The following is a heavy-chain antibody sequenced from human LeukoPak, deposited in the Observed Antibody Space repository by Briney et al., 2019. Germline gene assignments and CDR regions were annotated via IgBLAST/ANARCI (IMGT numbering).Heavy chain of an antibody. CDR1: GFTFSSYG. CDR2: ITGTGLTT. Sequence: GGSLRLSCAASGFTFSSYGMSWVRQAPGKGLEWVSSITGTGLTTYYADSVKGRFTTSRDNSKNTLYLQMNSLRAEDTAVYYCAKRGYYYDSSAYYYFDYWGQGALVTVSS. D-gene: IGHD3-22*01. J-gene: IGHJ4*02. CDR3: AKRGYYYDSSAYYYFDY. V-gene: IGHV3-23*01.